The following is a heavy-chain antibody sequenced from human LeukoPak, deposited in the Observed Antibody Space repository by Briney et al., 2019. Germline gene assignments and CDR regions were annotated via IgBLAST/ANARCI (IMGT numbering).Heavy chain of an antibody. CDR3: ASRIRFYYDSRGSPRGGWIDP. Sequence: SETLSLTCTVSGGSISSGGYYWSWIRQHPGKALEWIGYIYYSGSTYYNPSLKSRVTISIDTSKNQFSLKLSSVTAADTAVYYCASRIRFYYDSRGSPRGGWIDPWGQGTLVTVSS. D-gene: IGHD3-22*01. J-gene: IGHJ5*02. V-gene: IGHV4-31*03. CDR1: GGSISSGGYY. CDR2: IYYSGST.